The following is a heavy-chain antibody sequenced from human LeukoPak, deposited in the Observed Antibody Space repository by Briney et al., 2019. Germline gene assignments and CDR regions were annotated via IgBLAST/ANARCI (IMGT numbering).Heavy chain of an antibody. CDR3: ASVPPRRYYGSGSQPGTAYYYYMDV. CDR2: INWNGGST. CDR1: GFTFDDYG. J-gene: IGHJ6*03. Sequence: GGSLRLSCAASGFTFDDYGMSWVRQAPGKGLEWVSGINWNGGSTGYADSVKGRFTISRDNAKNSLYLQMNSLRAEDTAVYYCASVPPRRYYGSGSQPGTAYYYYMDVWGKGTTVTVSS. D-gene: IGHD3-10*01. V-gene: IGHV3-20*04.